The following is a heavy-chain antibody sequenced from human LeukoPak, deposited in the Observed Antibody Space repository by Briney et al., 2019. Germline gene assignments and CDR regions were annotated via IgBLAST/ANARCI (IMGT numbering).Heavy chain of an antibody. CDR3: ARHRSGGSQDDAFDM. Sequence: PGGSLRLSCAASGFTFSSYSMNWVRQAPGKGLEWVADIKEDGSEKYYVDSVKGRFTISRQNAKNSLFLQMNSLRAEDTAVYYCARHRSGGSQDDAFDMWGQGTMVTVSS. CDR2: IKEDGSEK. J-gene: IGHJ3*02. D-gene: IGHD2-15*01. V-gene: IGHV3-7*01. CDR1: GFTFSSYS.